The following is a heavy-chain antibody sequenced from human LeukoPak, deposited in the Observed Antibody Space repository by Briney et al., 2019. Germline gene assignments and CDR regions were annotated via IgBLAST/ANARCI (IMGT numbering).Heavy chain of an antibody. CDR3: ARVNSGSYYVYYYYYMDV. V-gene: IGHV1-18*01. CDR1: GYTFTSYG. J-gene: IGHJ6*03. Sequence: GASVKVSCKASGYTFTSYGISWVRQAPGQGLEWMGWISAYNGNTNYAQKLQGRVTMTTDTSTSTAYMELRSLRSDDTAVYYCARVNSGSYYVYYYYYMDVWGKGTTVTVSS. D-gene: IGHD1-26*01. CDR2: ISAYNGNT.